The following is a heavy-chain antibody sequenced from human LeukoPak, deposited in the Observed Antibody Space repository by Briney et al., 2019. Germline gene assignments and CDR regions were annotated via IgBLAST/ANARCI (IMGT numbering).Heavy chain of an antibody. V-gene: IGHV1-46*01. CDR2: INPSGGST. CDR3: ARGYYDSSGYYTLFDY. Sequence: ASVKVSCKASGYTFTSYYMHWVRQAPGQGLEWMGIINPSGGSTSYAQKFQGRVTTTRDTSISTAYMELSRLRSDDTAVYYCARGYYDSSGYYTLFDYWGQGTLVTVSS. CDR1: GYTFTSYY. D-gene: IGHD3-22*01. J-gene: IGHJ4*02.